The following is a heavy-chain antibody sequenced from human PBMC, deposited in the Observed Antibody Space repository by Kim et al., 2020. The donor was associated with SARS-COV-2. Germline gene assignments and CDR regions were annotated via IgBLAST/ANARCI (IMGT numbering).Heavy chain of an antibody. J-gene: IGHJ5*02. V-gene: IGHV1-18*01. CDR2: ISAYNGNT. CDR1: GYTFTSYG. D-gene: IGHD6-13*01. CDR3: ARDRSSSWYSSLLHSGYNWFDP. Sequence: ASVKVSCKASGYTFTSYGISWVRQAPGQGLEWMGWISAYNGNTNYAQKLQGRVTMTTDTSTSTAYMELRSLRSDDTAVYYCARDRSSSWYSSLLHSGYNWFDPWGQGTLVTVSS.